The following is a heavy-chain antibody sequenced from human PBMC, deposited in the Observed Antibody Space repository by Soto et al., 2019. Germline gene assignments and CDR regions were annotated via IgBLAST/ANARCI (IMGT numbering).Heavy chain of an antibody. CDR1: GGTFSSYA. Sequence: ASVKVSCKASGGTFSSYAISWVRQAPGQGLEWMGGIIPIFGTANYAQKFQGRVTITADESTSTAYMELSSLRSEDTAVYYCARGSTCSGGSCYSSWFDPWGQGTLVTVSS. CDR2: IIPIFGTA. V-gene: IGHV1-69*13. D-gene: IGHD2-15*01. J-gene: IGHJ5*02. CDR3: ARGSTCSGGSCYSSWFDP.